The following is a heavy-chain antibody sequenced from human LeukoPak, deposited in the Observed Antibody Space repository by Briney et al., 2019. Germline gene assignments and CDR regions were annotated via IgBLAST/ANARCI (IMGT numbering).Heavy chain of an antibody. CDR3: ARDPREGSGYDSPIFDY. CDR2: TYYRSKWYN. D-gene: IGHD5-12*01. Sequence: SQTLSLTCAISGDSVSSNSTAWNWIRQSPSRGLEWLGRTYYRSKWYNDYAVSVKSRITINPDTSKNQFSLQLNSVTPEDTAVYYCARDPREGSGYDSPIFDYWGQGTLVTVSS. V-gene: IGHV6-1*01. J-gene: IGHJ4*02. CDR1: GDSVSSNSTA.